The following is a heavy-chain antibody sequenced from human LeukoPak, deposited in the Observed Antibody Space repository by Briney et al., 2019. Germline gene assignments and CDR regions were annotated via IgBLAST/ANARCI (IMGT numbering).Heavy chain of an antibody. CDR3: ARVGSGWPFDY. V-gene: IGHV4-38-2*01. D-gene: IGHD6-19*01. CDR2: IYHSGST. Sequence: SETLSLTCAVSDYSISSGYHWGWIRQPPGKGLEWIGNIYHSGSTYYNSSLKSRVTISVDTSKNQFSLKLSSLSAADTAVYYCARVGSGWPFDYWGQGTLVTVSS. J-gene: IGHJ4*02. CDR1: DYSISSGYH.